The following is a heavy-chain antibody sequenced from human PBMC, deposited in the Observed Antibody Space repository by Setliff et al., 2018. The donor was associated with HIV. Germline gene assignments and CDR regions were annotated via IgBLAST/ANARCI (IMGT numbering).Heavy chain of an antibody. CDR2: INHSGST. Sequence: KPSETLSLTCAVYGGSFSGYYWSWIRQPPGKGLEWIGEINHSGSTNYSPSLKSRVTMSVDTSKNQFSLQLSSVTAADTAVYYCARAPEADYYYMDVWRKGTTVTVSS. V-gene: IGHV4-34*09. CDR1: GGSFSGYY. J-gene: IGHJ6*03. CDR3: ARAPEADYYYMDV.